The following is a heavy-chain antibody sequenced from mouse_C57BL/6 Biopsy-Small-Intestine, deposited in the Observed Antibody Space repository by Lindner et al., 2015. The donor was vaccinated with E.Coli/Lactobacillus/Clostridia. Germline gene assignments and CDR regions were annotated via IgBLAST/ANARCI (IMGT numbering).Heavy chain of an antibody. D-gene: IGHD4-1*02. J-gene: IGHJ4*01. Sequence: SVKVSCKASGYTFTNYGITWVRQAPGQGLEWMGWISSDNGNTKYAQKFQDRVTMTTDTSTSTTYMELRSLRSDDTAVYYCARESKETNWNSVFWLDPWGQGTLVTVSS. CDR3: ARESKETNWNSVFWLDP. CDR1: GYTFTNYG. V-gene: IGHV1-7*01. CDR2: ISSDNGNT.